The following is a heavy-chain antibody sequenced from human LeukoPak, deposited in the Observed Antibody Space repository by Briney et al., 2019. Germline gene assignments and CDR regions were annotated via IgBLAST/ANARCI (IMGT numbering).Heavy chain of an antibody. J-gene: IGHJ4*02. Sequence: GGPLRSSCAASGFTLSSYGMPWARRAPGKGLEWVDFIRYDGSNKYYADSVKGRFTISRDNSKNTLYLQMNSLRAEDTAVYYCAKDRGYCSSTSCSPNGYWGQGTLVTVSS. D-gene: IGHD2-2*01. CDR2: IRYDGSNK. CDR1: GFTLSSYG. V-gene: IGHV3-30*02. CDR3: AKDRGYCSSTSCSPNGY.